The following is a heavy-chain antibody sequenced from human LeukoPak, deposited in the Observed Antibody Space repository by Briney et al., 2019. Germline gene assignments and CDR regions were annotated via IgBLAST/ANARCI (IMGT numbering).Heavy chain of an antibody. CDR2: ISGSGGST. V-gene: IGHV3-23*01. D-gene: IGHD3-22*01. Sequence: GGSLRLSCAASGFTFSSYAMSWVRQAPGKGLEWVSAISGSGGSTYYADSVKGRFTISRDNSKNTLYLQMNSLRAEDTAVCYCAKDASSYYDSSGTDYWGQGTLVTVSS. CDR3: AKDASSYYDSSGTDY. J-gene: IGHJ4*02. CDR1: GFTFSSYA.